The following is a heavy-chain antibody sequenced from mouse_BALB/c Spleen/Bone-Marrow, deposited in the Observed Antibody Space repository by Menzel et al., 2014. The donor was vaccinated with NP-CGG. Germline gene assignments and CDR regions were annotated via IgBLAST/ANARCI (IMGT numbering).Heavy chain of an antibody. CDR3: ARYYRYDH. CDR2: ILPGSGST. CDR1: GYTFSSYW. V-gene: IGHV1-9*01. Sequence: VQLQQSGAELMKPGASVKISCKATGYTFSSYWIEWVKRRPGHGLEWIGEILPGSGSTNYNEKFKGKATFTADTSSNTVYVQLSSLTSEDSAVYYCARYYRYDHWGQGTTLTVSS. J-gene: IGHJ2*01. D-gene: IGHD2-14*01.